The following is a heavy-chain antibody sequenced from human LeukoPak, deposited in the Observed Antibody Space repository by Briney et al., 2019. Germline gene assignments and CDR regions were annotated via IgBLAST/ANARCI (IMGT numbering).Heavy chain of an antibody. J-gene: IGHJ4*02. CDR1: GFTFSSYS. D-gene: IGHD3-10*01. CDR3: ARDPTTYGSGSYYYYFDY. Sequence: GSLRLSCAASGFTFSSYSMNWVRQAPGKGLEWVSSISSTSGYIYYADSVKGRFTISRDNAKNSLYLQMNSLRAEDTAVYYWARDPTTYGSGSYYYYFDYWGQGTLVTVSS. V-gene: IGHV3-21*01. CDR2: ISSTSGYI.